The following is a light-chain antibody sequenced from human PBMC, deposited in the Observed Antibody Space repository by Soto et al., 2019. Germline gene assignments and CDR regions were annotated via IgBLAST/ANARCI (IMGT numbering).Light chain of an antibody. CDR1: SSDVGVYNY. J-gene: IGLJ2*01. CDR3: SSYTSSSPLVV. V-gene: IGLV2-14*03. CDR2: DVS. Sequence: QSALTQPASVSGSPGQSITISCTGTSSDVGVYNYVSWYQQHPGKAPKLMIYDVSNRPSGVSNRFSGSKSGNTAALTISGLKAEDEADYYGSSYTSSSPLVVFGGGTKLTVL.